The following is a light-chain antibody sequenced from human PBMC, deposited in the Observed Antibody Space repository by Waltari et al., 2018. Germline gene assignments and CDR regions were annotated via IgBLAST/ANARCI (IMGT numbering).Light chain of an antibody. J-gene: IGLJ2*01. CDR3: SSYTSSSTFVV. CDR1: SSDVGGYNY. V-gene: IGLV2-14*01. CDR2: DVS. Sequence: QSALTQPASVSGSPGQSITISCTGTSSDVGGYNYVSWYQQNPGNAPKLMIYDVSKRPSGVSNRFSGSKSGNTASLTISGLQAEDEADYYCSSYTSSSTFVVFGGGTKLTVL.